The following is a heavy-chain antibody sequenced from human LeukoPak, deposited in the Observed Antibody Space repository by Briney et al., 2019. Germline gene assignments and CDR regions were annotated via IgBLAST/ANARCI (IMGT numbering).Heavy chain of an antibody. CDR1: GYTFTGYY. D-gene: IGHD5-18*01. Sequence: ASVKVSCKASGYTFTGYYMHWVRQAPGQGLEWMGWINPNSGGTNYAQKFQGWVTMTRDTSISTAYMELSRLRSDDTAVYYCARKRGYSYGGDAFDIWGQGIMVTVSS. J-gene: IGHJ3*02. CDR2: INPNSGGT. CDR3: ARKRGYSYGGDAFDI. V-gene: IGHV1-2*04.